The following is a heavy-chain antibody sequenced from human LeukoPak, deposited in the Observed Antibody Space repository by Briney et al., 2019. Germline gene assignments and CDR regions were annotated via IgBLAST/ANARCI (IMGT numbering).Heavy chain of an antibody. V-gene: IGHV3-30*03. J-gene: IGHJ4*02. D-gene: IGHD5-24*01. CDR3: ARDGYNLGKFDY. CDR2: ISYDGSNK. CDR1: GFTFNTYG. Sequence: GGSLRLSCVAAGFTFNTYGMHWVRQAPGKGLEWVAVISYDGSNKYYADSVKGRFTISRDNSKNTLYLQMNSLRAEDTAVYYCARDGYNLGKFDYWGQGTLVTVSS.